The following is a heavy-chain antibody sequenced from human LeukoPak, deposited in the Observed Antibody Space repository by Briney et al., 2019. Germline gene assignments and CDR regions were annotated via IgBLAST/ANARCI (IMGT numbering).Heavy chain of an antibody. V-gene: IGHV4-39*07. Sequence: PSETLSLTCTVSGGSISSSSYYWGWIRQPPGKGLEWIGSIYYSGSTYYNPSLKSRVTISVDTSKNQFSQKLSSVTAADTAVYYCARSKAYYDFSDAFDIWGQGTMVTVSS. D-gene: IGHD3-3*01. J-gene: IGHJ3*02. CDR2: IYYSGST. CDR1: GGSISSSSYY. CDR3: ARSKAYYDFSDAFDI.